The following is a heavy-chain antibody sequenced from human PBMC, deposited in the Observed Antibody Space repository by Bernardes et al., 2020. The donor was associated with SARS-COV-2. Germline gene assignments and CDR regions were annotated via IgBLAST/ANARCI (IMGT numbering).Heavy chain of an antibody. CDR3: ARGYFYGPFDY. J-gene: IGHJ4*02. Sequence: GGSLRLSCAASGFNFDDSGMSWVRQVPGKGLEWLSGINRSGGTTGYADSVKGRFTISRDNAKNSLHLQLNSLRGEDTALYYCARGYFYGPFDYWGQGILVTVSS. V-gene: IGHV3-20*04. D-gene: IGHD5-18*01. CDR1: GFNFDDSG. CDR2: INRSGGTT.